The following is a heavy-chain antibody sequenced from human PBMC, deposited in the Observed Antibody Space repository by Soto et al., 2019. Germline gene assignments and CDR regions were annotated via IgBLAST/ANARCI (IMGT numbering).Heavy chain of an antibody. CDR2: ISFDSSEI. CDR3: AIARVADSSLDH. D-gene: IGHD3-3*01. V-gene: IGHV3-30*01. Sequence: GGSLRLSCVGSGFTFSNNAMHWVRQAPGKGLEWVAFISFDSSEIHYADSVKGRFPISRDNPRNTLFLHVNSPRADDTAVYFCAIARVADSSLDHWGQGNVVTVSS. CDR1: GFTFSNNA. J-gene: IGHJ1*01.